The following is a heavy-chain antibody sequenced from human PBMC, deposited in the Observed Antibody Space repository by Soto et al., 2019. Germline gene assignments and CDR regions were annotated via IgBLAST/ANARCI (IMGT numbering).Heavy chain of an antibody. CDR3: AKNGRYFDWLPYYFDY. Sequence: QVQLVESGGGVVQPGRSLRLSCAASGFTFSSYGMHWVRQAPGKGLEWVAVISYDGSDKYYADSLKGRVTISRDNSKNTLYLQMNSLRADDTAVYYCAKNGRYFDWLPYYFDYWGQGILVTVSS. CDR1: GFTFSSYG. CDR2: ISYDGSDK. D-gene: IGHD3-9*01. J-gene: IGHJ4*02. V-gene: IGHV3-30*18.